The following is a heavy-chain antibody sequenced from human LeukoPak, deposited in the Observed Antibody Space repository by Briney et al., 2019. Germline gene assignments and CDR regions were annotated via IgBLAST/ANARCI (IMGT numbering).Heavy chain of an antibody. Sequence: EWMGWINPNSGGTNYAQKFQGWVTMTRDTSISTAYMELSRLRSDDTAVYYCARDARNWFDPWGQGTLVTVSS. CDR2: INPNSGGT. CDR3: ARDARNWFDP. J-gene: IGHJ5*02. V-gene: IGHV1-2*04.